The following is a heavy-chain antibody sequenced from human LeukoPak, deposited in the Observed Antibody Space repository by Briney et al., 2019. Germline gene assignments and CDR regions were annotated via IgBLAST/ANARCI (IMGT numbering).Heavy chain of an antibody. Sequence: GSLILSCAASGFTFSSYAMSWVRQAPGKGLEWVSAISGSGGSTYYADSVKGRFTISRDNSKNTLYLQMNSLRAEDTAVYYCAKVKASSWYIDYWGQGTLVTVSS. CDR1: GFTFSSYA. CDR2: ISGSGGST. V-gene: IGHV3-23*01. D-gene: IGHD6-13*01. CDR3: AKVKASSWYIDY. J-gene: IGHJ4*02.